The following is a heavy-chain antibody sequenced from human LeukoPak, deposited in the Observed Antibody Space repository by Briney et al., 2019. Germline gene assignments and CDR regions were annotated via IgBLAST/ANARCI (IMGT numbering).Heavy chain of an antibody. V-gene: IGHV3-49*03. J-gene: IGHJ4*01. CDR1: GFIHGVQL. D-gene: IGHD6-19*01. Sequence: GGPLRLSCTPCGFIHGVQLKRWLPQARERGGVGKSFIRRKPDGATAEYVASVKDKFTISSDDSTSIAYLQMNSLKSDDTAVYYCSRSSGWLSVYWGQGPPVTVSS. CDR2: IRRKPDGATA. CDR3: SRSSGWLSVY.